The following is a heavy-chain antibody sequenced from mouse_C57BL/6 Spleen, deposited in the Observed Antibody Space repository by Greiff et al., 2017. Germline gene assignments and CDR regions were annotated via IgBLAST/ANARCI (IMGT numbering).Heavy chain of an antibody. CDR2: IDPSDSET. J-gene: IGHJ2*01. Sequence: QVHVKQSGAELVRPGSSVKLSCKASGYTFTSYWMHWVKQRPIQGLEWIGNIDPSDSETHYNQKFKDKATLTVDKSSSTAYMQLSSLTSEDSAVYDCARGSLRITTYFDYWGQGTTLTVSS. D-gene: IGHD1-1*01. CDR1: GYTFTSYW. CDR3: ARGSLRITTYFDY. V-gene: IGHV1-52*01.